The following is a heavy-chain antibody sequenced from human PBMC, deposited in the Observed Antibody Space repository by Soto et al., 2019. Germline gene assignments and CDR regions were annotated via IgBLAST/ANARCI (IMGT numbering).Heavy chain of an antibody. V-gene: IGHV3-13*01. CDR3: VRDPAGHGMDV. Sequence: EVQLVESGGNLVRPGGSLRLSCAASGFTFSTYDMQWVRQVPGKGLEWVSSIGRRGDTYYADSVKGRFTISREIAKNSVYLQMSSLRVGDTAVYYCVRDPAGHGMDVWGQGTTVTVSS. CDR1: GFTFSTYD. D-gene: IGHD3-10*01. J-gene: IGHJ6*02. CDR2: IGRRGDT.